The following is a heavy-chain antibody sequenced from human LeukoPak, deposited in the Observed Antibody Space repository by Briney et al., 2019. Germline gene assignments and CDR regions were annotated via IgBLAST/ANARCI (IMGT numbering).Heavy chain of an antibody. D-gene: IGHD1-1*01. CDR1: GFTFKSHW. CDR3: ARGERRGPLDY. V-gene: IGHV3-74*01. J-gene: IGHJ4*02. Sequence: PGGSLRPSCAASGFTFKSHWMHWVRQSPGKGLVWVSRLSTDSTRENYADSVKGRFTVSRDNAKNTLYLQLNSLRVDGTAVYYCARGERRGPLDYWGQGTLVTVSS. CDR2: LSTDSTRE.